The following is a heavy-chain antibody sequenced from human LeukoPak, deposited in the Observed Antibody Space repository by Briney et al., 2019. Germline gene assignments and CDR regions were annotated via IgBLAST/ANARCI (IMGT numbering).Heavy chain of an antibody. CDR2: VKSDGAGT. Sequence: GGSLRLSCAASGFTFSTYAMSWVRQAPGKGLAWVASVKSDGAGTHYADSVKGRFTISRDNSKNILYLQMNSLRAEDTAIYYCARCTTASSGWCNWLDPWGQGTLVTVSS. CDR3: ARCTTASSGWCNWLDP. CDR1: GFTFSTYA. J-gene: IGHJ5*02. V-gene: IGHV3-23*01. D-gene: IGHD3-22*01.